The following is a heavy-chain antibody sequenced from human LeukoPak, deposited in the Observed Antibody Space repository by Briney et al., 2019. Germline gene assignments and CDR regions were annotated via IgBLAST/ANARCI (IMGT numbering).Heavy chain of an antibody. Sequence: EASVKVSCKASGYAFTSYGISWVRQAPGQGLEWMGWISAYNGNTNYAQKLQGRVTMTTDTSTSTAYMELRSLRSDDTAVYYCARVSSSWYYFDYWGQGTLVTVSS. CDR1: GYAFTSYG. CDR2: ISAYNGNT. J-gene: IGHJ4*02. V-gene: IGHV1-18*04. D-gene: IGHD6-13*01. CDR3: ARVSSSWYYFDY.